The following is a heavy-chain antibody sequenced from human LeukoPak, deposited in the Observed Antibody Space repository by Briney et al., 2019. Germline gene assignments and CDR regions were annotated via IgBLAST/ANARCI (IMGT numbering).Heavy chain of an antibody. CDR3: AKDHVTMVRGVINDYFDY. V-gene: IGHV3-23*01. CDR2: ISGSGGST. J-gene: IGHJ4*02. Sequence: GGSLRLSCAASGFTFSSYAMSWVRQAPGKGLEWVSAISGSGGSTYYADSVKGRFTISRDNSENTLYLQMNSLRAEDTAVYYCAKDHVTMVRGVINDYFDYWGQGTLVTVSS. CDR1: GFTFSSYA. D-gene: IGHD3-10*01.